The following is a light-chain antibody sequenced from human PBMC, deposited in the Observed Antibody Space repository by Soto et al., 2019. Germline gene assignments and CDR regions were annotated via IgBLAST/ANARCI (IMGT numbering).Light chain of an antibody. CDR1: SSDVGGYRF. Sequence: QSALTQPPSASGSLGQSVTISCTGTSSDVGGYRFVSWYQQHPGKAPKVMIYEVSKRPPGVPDRFSGSKSGSTASLAVSGLQAEDEADYSCRSYAGNNSVVFGGGTKLTVL. CDR3: RSYAGNNSVV. CDR2: EVS. J-gene: IGLJ2*01. V-gene: IGLV2-8*01.